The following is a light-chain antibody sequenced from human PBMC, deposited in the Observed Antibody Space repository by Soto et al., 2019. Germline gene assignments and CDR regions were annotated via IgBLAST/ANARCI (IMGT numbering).Light chain of an antibody. Sequence: QSVLTQPPSVSGAPGQRVTISCTWSSSNIGAGYDVHWYQQLPGTAPKLLIYGNSNRPSGVPDRFSGSKSGTSASLAITGLQAEDEADYYCQSYDSSLSGSWVFGTGTKVTVL. CDR3: QSYDSSLSGSWV. CDR1: SSNIGAGYD. V-gene: IGLV1-40*01. J-gene: IGLJ1*01. CDR2: GNS.